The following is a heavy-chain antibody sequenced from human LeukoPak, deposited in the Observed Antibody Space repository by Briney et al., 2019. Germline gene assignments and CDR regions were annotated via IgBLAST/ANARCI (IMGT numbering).Heavy chain of an antibody. CDR3: AKTGRFSSSWAYFDY. V-gene: IGHV3-20*01. CDR2: INWSGGST. D-gene: IGHD6-13*01. CDR1: GFTFDDYG. Sequence: PGGSLRLSCAASGFTFDDYGMSWVRQVPGKGLEWVSGINWSGGSTDYADSVQGRFTISRDTAKNSLYLQMDSLRAEDTALYHCAKTGRFSSSWAYFDYWGQGTLVTVSS. J-gene: IGHJ4*02.